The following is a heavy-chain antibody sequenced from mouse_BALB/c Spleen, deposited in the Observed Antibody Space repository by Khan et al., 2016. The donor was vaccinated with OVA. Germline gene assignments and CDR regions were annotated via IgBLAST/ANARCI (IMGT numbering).Heavy chain of an antibody. Sequence: EVQLQESGPGLVKPSQSLSLTCTVTGYSITSNYAWNWIRQFPGNKLEWMGYISYSDSTSYNPSLKSRISITRDTSQNQFFLQLNYMTTEDTATYYCARGNYYGYDFDYWGQGTTLTVSS. CDR2: ISYSDST. D-gene: IGHD1-2*01. CDR3: ARGNYYGYDFDY. CDR1: GYSITSNYA. J-gene: IGHJ2*01. V-gene: IGHV3-2*02.